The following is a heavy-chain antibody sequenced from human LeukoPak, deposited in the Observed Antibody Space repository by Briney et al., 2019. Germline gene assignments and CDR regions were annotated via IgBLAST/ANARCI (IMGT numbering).Heavy chain of an antibody. CDR1: GFTFSSFR. CDR3: AKRACSGGSCYFDY. J-gene: IGHJ4*02. CDR2: ISGSGGST. D-gene: IGHD2-15*01. Sequence: GGSLRLSCAASGFTFSSFRMNWVRQAPGKGLEWVSAISGSGGSTYYADSVKGRFTISRDNSKNTLYLQMNSLRAEDTAVYYCAKRACSGGSCYFDYWGQGTLVTVSS. V-gene: IGHV3-23*01.